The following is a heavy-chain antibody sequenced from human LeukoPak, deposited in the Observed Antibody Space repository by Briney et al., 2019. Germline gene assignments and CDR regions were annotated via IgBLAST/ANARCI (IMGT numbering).Heavy chain of an antibody. Sequence: GGSLRLSCAPSIFTFRLYNMNCVPHAPEEGLEWVSFISSSSDYIYYADSLKGRFTISRDNAKNSVYLQMNSLRADDTAVYYCASGGTYVLDYWGQGTLVTVSA. D-gene: IGHD3-16*01. CDR3: ASGGTYVLDY. CDR1: IFTFRLYN. V-gene: IGHV3-21*01. J-gene: IGHJ4*02. CDR2: ISSSSDYI.